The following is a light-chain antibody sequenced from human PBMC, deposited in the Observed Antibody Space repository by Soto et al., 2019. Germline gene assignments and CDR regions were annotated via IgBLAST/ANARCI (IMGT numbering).Light chain of an antibody. CDR1: QSISSW. CDR2: DAS. V-gene: IGKV1-5*01. Sequence: DIQMTQSPSTLAASVGYRVTVTCRASQSISSWLAWYQQKPGKAPKLLIYDASSLESGVPSRFSGSGSGTEFTLTISSLQPDDFATYYCQQYNSYQYTFGQGTKVDI. J-gene: IGKJ2*01. CDR3: QQYNSYQYT.